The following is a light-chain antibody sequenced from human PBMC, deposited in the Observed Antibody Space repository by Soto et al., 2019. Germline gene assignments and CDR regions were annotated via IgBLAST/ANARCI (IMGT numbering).Light chain of an antibody. CDR1: SSDVGSYNL. CDR3: CSYAGSSTPYV. CDR2: EGS. Sequence: QSALTQPASVSGSPGPSITISCTGISSDVGSYNLVSWYQQHPGKAPKLMIYEGSKRPSGGSNRFSGSKSGNTASLTISGLHAEDGADYYCCSYAGSSTPYVVVNGTKLTV. J-gene: IGLJ1*01. V-gene: IGLV2-23*01.